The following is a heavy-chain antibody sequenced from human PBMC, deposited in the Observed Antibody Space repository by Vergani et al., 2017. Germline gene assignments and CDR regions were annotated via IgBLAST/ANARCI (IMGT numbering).Heavy chain of an antibody. V-gene: IGHV1-69*12. CDR3: VRTRSGSCTGGSCYSGWFDP. J-gene: IGHJ5*02. Sequence: QVQLVQSGAEVKKPGSSVKVSCRASGGKFSNYAINWVRQAPGQGLEWMGGIIPMFGTANYAQKFQDKITITADESTSTVYMELSSLKSEDTAVYYCVRTRSGSCTGGSCYSGWFDPWGQGTLVTVSS. CDR2: IIPMFGTA. CDR1: GGKFSNYA. D-gene: IGHD2-15*01.